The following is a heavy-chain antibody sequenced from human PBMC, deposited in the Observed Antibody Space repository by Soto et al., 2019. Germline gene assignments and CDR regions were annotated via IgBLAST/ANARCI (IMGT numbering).Heavy chain of an antibody. V-gene: IGHV3-23*01. CDR1: GFTFSSYA. D-gene: IGHD5-12*01. J-gene: IGHJ6*02. CDR2: ISGSGGST. CDR3: ARGDSGSAHGYYYYGMDV. Sequence: GGSLRLSCAASGFTFSSYAMSWVRQAPGKGLEWVSAISGSGGSTYYADSVKGRFTISRDNSKNTLYLQMNSLRAEDTAVYYCARGDSGSAHGYYYYGMDVWGQGTTVTVP.